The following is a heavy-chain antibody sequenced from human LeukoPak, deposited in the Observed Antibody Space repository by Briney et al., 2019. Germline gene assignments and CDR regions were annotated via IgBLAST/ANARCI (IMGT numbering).Heavy chain of an antibody. D-gene: IGHD2-15*01. J-gene: IGHJ4*02. Sequence: ASVKVSCKASGYSFTNYGVTWVRQAPGQALERMGWISTYNGNTNSAQKFQGRITMTTDSSTSTAYMNLRSLRSDDTAVYYCARNDSSAYDYWGQGTLVTVSS. CDR1: GYSFTNYG. CDR2: ISTYNGNT. CDR3: ARNDSSAYDY. V-gene: IGHV1-18*01.